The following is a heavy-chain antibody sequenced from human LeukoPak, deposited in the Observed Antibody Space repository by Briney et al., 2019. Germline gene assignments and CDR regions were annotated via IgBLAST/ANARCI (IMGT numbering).Heavy chain of an antibody. D-gene: IGHD3-16*01. CDR3: AKERRSIQVWAFTFDY. CDR2: ISGSGGTT. CDR1: GFTFSSYA. J-gene: IGHJ4*01. Sequence: GGSLRLSCAASGFTFSSYAMSWVRQAPGKGLEWVSVISGSGGTTYYADSVKGRSTIFRDNSKTTLYLQMNSLRAEDTAVYYCAKERRSIQVWAFTFDYWGHGTLVT. V-gene: IGHV3-23*01.